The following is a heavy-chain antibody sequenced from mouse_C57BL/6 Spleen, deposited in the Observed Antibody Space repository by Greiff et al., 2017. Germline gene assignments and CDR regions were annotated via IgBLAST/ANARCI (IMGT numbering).Heavy chain of an antibody. CDR3: ARYYDYDEAWFAY. D-gene: IGHD2-4*01. V-gene: IGHV1-52*01. J-gene: IGHJ3*01. Sequence: QVQLQQPGAELVRPGSSVKLSCKASGYTFTSYWMHWVKQRPIQGLEWIGNIDPSDSETHYNQKFKDKATLTVDKSSSTAYMQLSSLTSEDSAVYYCARYYDYDEAWFAYGGQGTLVTVSA. CDR1: GYTFTSYW. CDR2: IDPSDSET.